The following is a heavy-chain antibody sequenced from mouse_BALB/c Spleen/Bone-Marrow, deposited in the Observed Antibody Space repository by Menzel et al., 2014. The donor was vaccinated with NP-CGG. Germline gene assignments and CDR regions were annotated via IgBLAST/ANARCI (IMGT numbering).Heavy chain of an antibody. CDR1: GYTFTSYW. D-gene: IGHD1-1*01. Sequence: QVQLKQSGAELVKPGASVKLSCKASGYTFTSYWMHWVKQRPGQGLEWIGEIDPSDSYTNYNQKFKGKATLTVDKSSSTAYMQLSSLTSEDSAVYYCARDSITTVVVTDYWGQGTTLTVSS. J-gene: IGHJ2*01. CDR3: ARDSITTVVVTDY. V-gene: IGHV1-69*02. CDR2: IDPSDSYT.